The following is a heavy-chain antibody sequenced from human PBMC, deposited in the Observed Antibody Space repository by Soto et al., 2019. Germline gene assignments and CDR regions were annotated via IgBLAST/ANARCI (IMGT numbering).Heavy chain of an antibody. CDR3: AKDLGAARPDFNWFDP. J-gene: IGHJ5*02. V-gene: IGHV3-23*01. CDR1: GFTFSSYS. D-gene: IGHD6-6*01. CDR2: ISGSGCST. Sequence: LRLSCAASGFTFSSYSMIWFRQAPGKGLEWVAAISGSGCSTYYADSVKGRFTISRDNSKNTLYLQMNSLRAEDTAGYYCAKDLGAARPDFNWFDPWGQGTLVTVSS.